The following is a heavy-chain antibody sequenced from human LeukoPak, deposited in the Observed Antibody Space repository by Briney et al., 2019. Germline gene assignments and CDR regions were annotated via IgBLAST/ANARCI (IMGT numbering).Heavy chain of an antibody. CDR1: GGTFSSYA. V-gene: IGHV1-69*13. Sequence: GPSVKVSCKASGGTFSSYAISWVRQAPGQGLEWMGGIIPIFGTANYAQTFQGRVTITADECTSTAYMELSSLRSEDTAVYYCARGSIERTYYDSSGYYYAGNWFDPWGQGTLVTVSS. CDR3: ARGSIERTYYDSSGYYYAGNWFDP. D-gene: IGHD3-22*01. CDR2: IIPIFGTA. J-gene: IGHJ5*02.